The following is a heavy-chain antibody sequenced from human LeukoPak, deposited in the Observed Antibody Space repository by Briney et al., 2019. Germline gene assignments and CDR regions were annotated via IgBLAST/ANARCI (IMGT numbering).Heavy chain of an antibody. D-gene: IGHD1-26*01. J-gene: IGHJ4*02. Sequence: GGSLSLFCAASGFIFSSYAMRWARQATGRGLEWVSAISGSGGSTYYADSVKGRFTISRDNSKNTLYLQMNSLRAEDTAVYYCAKRPTNSGSYFTVIYYFDYWGQGTLVTVSS. V-gene: IGHV3-23*01. CDR2: ISGSGGST. CDR3: AKRPTNSGSYFTVIYYFDY. CDR1: GFIFSSYA.